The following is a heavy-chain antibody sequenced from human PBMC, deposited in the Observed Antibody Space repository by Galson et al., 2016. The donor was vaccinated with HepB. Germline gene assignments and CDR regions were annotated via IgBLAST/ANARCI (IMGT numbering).Heavy chain of an antibody. CDR1: GFTFSTYS. D-gene: IGHD1-26*01. V-gene: IGHV3-48*02. CDR3: ARGGSRPIDY. J-gene: IGHJ4*02. Sequence: SLRLSCAASGFTFSTYSMDWVRQAPGKGLEWISYISTSSSTIYYADSVKGRFTISRDDAKNSLYLQMNSLRDGDTAVYYCARGGSRPIDYWGQGTLVTVSS. CDR2: ISTSSSTI.